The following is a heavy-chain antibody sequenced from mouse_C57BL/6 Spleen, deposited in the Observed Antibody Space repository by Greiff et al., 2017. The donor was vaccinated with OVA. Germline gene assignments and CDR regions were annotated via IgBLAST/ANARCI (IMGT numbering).Heavy chain of an antibody. CDR3: ARRELRDWFAY. D-gene: IGHD1-1*01. CDR1: GYAFSSSC. Sequence: QVQLKESGPELVKPGASVKISCKASGYAFSSSCMNWVKQRPGKGLEWIGRIYPGDGDTNYNGKFKGKATLTADKSSSTAYMQLSSLTSEESAVYFCARRELRDWFAYWGKGTLVTVSA. V-gene: IGHV1-82*01. CDR2: IYPGDGDT. J-gene: IGHJ3*01.